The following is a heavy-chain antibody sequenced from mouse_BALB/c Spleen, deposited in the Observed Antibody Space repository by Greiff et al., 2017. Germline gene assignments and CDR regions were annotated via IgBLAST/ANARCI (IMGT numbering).Heavy chain of an antibody. V-gene: IGHV14-3*02. CDR1: GFNIKDTY. Sequence: EVQLQESGAELVKPGASVKLSCTASGFNIKDTYMHWVKQRPEQGLEWIGRIDPANGNTKYDPKFQGKATITADTYSNTAYLQLSSLTSEDTAVYYCASETRYYYGNPRGFAYWGQGTLVTVSA. D-gene: IGHD2-1*01. J-gene: IGHJ3*01. CDR2: IDPANGNT. CDR3: ASETRYYYGNPRGFAY.